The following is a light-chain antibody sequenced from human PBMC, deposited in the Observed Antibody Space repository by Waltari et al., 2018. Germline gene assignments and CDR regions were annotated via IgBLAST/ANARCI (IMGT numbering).Light chain of an antibody. CDR3: QQYYSTPLT. CDR1: QTILYSSNNKNY. V-gene: IGKV4-1*01. CDR2: WAS. Sequence: DIVMTQSPDSLTVSLGERATGNCKSSQTILYSSNNKNYLACYQQRPGQPPKLLIYWASTRESGVPDRFSGSGSGTDFTLTISSLQAEDVAVYYCQQYYSTPLTFGGGTRVEIK. J-gene: IGKJ4*01.